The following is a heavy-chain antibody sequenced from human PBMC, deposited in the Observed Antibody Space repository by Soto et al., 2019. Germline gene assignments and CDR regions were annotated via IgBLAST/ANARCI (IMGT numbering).Heavy chain of an antibody. D-gene: IGHD6-13*01. CDR2: IYYSGST. CDR3: ARHKEGVGIAAAGAMNWFDP. J-gene: IGHJ5*02. CDR1: GGSISSSSYY. Sequence: SETLSLTCTVSGGSISSSSYYWGWIRQPPGKGLEWIGSIYYSGSTYYNPSLKSRVTISVDTSKNQFSLKLSSVTAADTAVYYCARHKEGVGIAAAGAMNWFDPWGQGTLVTVSS. V-gene: IGHV4-39*01.